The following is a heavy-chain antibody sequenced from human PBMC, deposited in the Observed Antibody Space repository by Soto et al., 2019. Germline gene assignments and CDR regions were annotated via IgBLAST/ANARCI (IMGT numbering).Heavy chain of an antibody. CDR1: GVTFSNHA. J-gene: IGHJ4*02. V-gene: IGHV1-69*13. CDR2: IIPILGTI. CDR3: ARPKTYYYDSDTYYLNGFDY. D-gene: IGHD3-22*01. Sequence: VASVKVSCKASGVTFSNHAISWVRQAPGQGLEWMGVIIPILGTIKYAQKFQGRVRITADESTSTAYMDLSSLTFEDTAVYYCARPKTYYYDSDTYYLNGFDYWGQGTRVTVSS.